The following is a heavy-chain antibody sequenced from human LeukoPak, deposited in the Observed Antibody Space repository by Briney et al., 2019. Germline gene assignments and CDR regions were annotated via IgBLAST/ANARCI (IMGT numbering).Heavy chain of an antibody. D-gene: IGHD1-26*01. Sequence: GASLQISCKGSGYSFINYGIGWVRQMPGKGLEWMGIIYPGDSDTRYSPSFEGQVTISTDKSISTAYLQWSSLKASDTAMYYCARRGVWEPYYFDYWGQGTLVTVSS. J-gene: IGHJ4*02. CDR2: IYPGDSDT. V-gene: IGHV5-51*01. CDR1: GYSFINYG. CDR3: ARRGVWEPYYFDY.